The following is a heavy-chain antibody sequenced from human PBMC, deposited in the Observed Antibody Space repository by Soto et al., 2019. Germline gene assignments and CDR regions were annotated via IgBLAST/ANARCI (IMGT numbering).Heavy chain of an antibody. D-gene: IGHD3-9*01. J-gene: IGHJ4*02. CDR3: ARRYYDILTGYYNPHFDY. V-gene: IGHV4-39*01. CDR1: GGSISSSSYY. Sequence: PSETLSLTCTVSGGSISSSSYYWGWIRQPPGKGLEWIGSIYYSGSTYYNPSLKSRVTISVDTSKNQFSLKLSSVTAADTAVYYCARRYYDILTGYYNPHFDYWGQGTLVTVSS. CDR2: IYYSGST.